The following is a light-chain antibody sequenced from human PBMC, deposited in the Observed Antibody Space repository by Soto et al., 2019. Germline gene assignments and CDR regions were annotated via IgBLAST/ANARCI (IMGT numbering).Light chain of an antibody. V-gene: IGKV1-27*01. CDR3: QKYNSAPLT. Sequence: DIPMTQSPSSLSASLGDRVTITCRASQGIGVYLAWFQQKPGNVPKLLIYAASTLQSGVPSRFSGSGSGTDFPLTISRLQPEDVATYYCQKYNSAPLTFGGGTKVEIK. CDR1: QGIGVY. J-gene: IGKJ4*01. CDR2: AAS.